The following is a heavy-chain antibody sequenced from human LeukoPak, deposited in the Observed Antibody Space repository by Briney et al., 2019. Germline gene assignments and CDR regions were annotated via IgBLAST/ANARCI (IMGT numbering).Heavy chain of an antibody. CDR1: GGTFSSYA. CDR3: ARGKYSSGWYYFDY. D-gene: IGHD6-19*01. CDR2: IIPIFGTA. V-gene: IGHV1-69*13. J-gene: IGHJ4*02. Sequence: SVKASCKASGGTFSSYAISWVRQAPRQGLEWMGGIIPIFGTANYAQKFQGRVTITADESTSTAYMELSSLRSEDTAVYYCARGKYSSGWYYFDYWGQGTLVTVSS.